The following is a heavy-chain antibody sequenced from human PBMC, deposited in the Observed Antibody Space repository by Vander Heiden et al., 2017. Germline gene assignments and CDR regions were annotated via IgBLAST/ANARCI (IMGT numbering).Heavy chain of an antibody. D-gene: IGHD1-26*01. V-gene: IGHV3-21*01. CDR1: GFPFSSYS. Sequence: EVQLVESGGGLVKPGGSLRLSWAASGFPFSSYSMNWVRQAPGKGLEWVSSISSSSSYIYYADSVKGRVTISRDNAKNSLYLQMNSLRAEDTAVYYCARGSEWELHFDYWGQGTLVTVSS. CDR2: ISSSSSYI. CDR3: ARGSEWELHFDY. J-gene: IGHJ4*02.